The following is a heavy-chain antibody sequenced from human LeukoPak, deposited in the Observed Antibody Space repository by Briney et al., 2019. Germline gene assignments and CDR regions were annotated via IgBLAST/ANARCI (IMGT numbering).Heavy chain of an antibody. J-gene: IGHJ3*02. CDR3: ARGSIFRIFRAFDI. Sequence: ASVTVSCQASGYTFTGYYVHWVRQAPGQGLEWMGWINPNSCNTGYAQKFQGRVTMTRNTSISTSYMELSSLRSEDTAVYYCARGSIFRIFRAFDIWGQGTMVTVSS. D-gene: IGHD3-9*01. CDR2: INPNSCNT. CDR1: GYTFTGYY. V-gene: IGHV1-8*02.